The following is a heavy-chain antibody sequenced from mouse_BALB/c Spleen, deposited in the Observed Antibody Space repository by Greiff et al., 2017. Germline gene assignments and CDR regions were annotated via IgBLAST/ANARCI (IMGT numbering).Heavy chain of an antibody. J-gene: IGHJ2*01. CDR1: GFTFSSYA. Sequence: DVKLVESGGGLVKPGGSLKLSCAASGFTFSSYAMSWVRQTPEKRLEWVASISSGGSTYYPDSVKGRFTISRDNARNILYLQMSSLRSEDTAMYYCARHYYGSSYYFDYWGQGTTLTVSS. D-gene: IGHD1-1*01. CDR3: ARHYYGSSYYFDY. CDR2: ISSGGST. V-gene: IGHV5-6-5*01.